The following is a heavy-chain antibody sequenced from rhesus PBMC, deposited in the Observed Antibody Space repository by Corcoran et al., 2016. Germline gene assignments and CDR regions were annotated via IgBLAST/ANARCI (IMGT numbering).Heavy chain of an antibody. CDR1: GFTFSSYD. D-gene: IGHD3-3*01. J-gene: IGHJ4*01. CDR2: ISNTGKTI. Sequence: EVQLVESGGGLVQPGGSLRLSCAASGFTFSSYDMSWVRQALGKGLEWVSSISNTGKTIYCADSVKGRFTISRDNAKNSLSLQMNSLKTEDTAVYYCTSITIFGLVIMNFDYWGQGVLVTVSS. V-gene: IGHV3S4*01. CDR3: TSITIFGLVIMNFDY.